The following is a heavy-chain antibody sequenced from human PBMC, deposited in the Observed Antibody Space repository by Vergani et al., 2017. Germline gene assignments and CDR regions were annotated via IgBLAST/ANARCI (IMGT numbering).Heavy chain of an antibody. J-gene: IGHJ4*02. CDR1: GYTLTELS. CDR2: FDPEDGET. CDR3: ARDLVYYYDSSGYYNY. Sequence: QVQLVQSGAEVKKPGASVKVSCKVSGYTLTELSMHWVRQAPGKGLEWMGGFDPEDGETIYAQKFQGRVTMTTDTSTSTAYMELRSLRSDDTAVYYCARDLVYYYDSSGYYNYWGQGTLVTVSS. V-gene: IGHV1-24*01. D-gene: IGHD3-22*01.